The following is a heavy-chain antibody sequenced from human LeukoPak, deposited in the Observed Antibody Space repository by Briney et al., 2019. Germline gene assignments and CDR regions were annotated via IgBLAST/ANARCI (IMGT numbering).Heavy chain of an antibody. D-gene: IGHD1-26*01. CDR2: IGTAGDT. Sequence: GGSLRLSCAASGFTFSNYWMHWVRQAPGKGLVWVSAIGTAGDTYYPGSVKGRFTISRENAKNSLYLQMNSLRAGDTAVYYCARARKSGSYFDYWGQGTLVTVSS. J-gene: IGHJ4*02. V-gene: IGHV3-13*01. CDR3: ARARKSGSYFDY. CDR1: GFTFSNYW.